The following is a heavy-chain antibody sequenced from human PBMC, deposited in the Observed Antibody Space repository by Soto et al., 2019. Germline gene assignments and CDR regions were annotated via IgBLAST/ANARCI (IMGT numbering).Heavy chain of an antibody. D-gene: IGHD3-22*01. Sequence: GWSLRLSCAASGFTFSSYSMNWVRQAPGKGLEWVSSISSSSSYIYYADSVKGRFTISRDNAKNSLYLQMKSLRAEDTAVYYCARVRTSMIQVVFDYWGQGTLATVSS. J-gene: IGHJ4*02. CDR2: ISSSSSYI. CDR1: GFTFSSYS. CDR3: ARVRTSMIQVVFDY. V-gene: IGHV3-21*01.